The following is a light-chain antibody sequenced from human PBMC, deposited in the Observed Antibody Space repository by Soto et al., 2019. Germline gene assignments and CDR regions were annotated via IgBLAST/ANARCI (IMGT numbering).Light chain of an antibody. CDR2: TSN. Sequence: QPVLTQPPSASGTPGQRVTISCSGSSSNIGRNTVNWYQQLPGTAPKLLIHTSNQRPSGVPDRFSGSRSGTSASLAISGLQSEDEADYSCAAWDDSLHGPVFGGGTKVTVL. CDR1: SSNIGRNT. J-gene: IGLJ3*02. CDR3: AAWDDSLHGPV. V-gene: IGLV1-44*01.